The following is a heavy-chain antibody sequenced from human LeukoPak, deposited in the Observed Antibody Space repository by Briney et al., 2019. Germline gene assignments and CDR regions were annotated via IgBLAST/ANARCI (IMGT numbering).Heavy chain of an antibody. CDR1: GGSISSYY. D-gene: IGHD1-26*01. J-gene: IGHJ3*01. CDR2: IFYSGST. V-gene: IGHV4-59*08. Sequence: SETLSLTCTVSGGSISSYYWSWIRQPPGKGLEWIGYIFYSGSTNYYPSLKSRVTISVDTSKNQVSLKLSSVTAADTAVYYCARHGFGGRAFDLWGQGTMVTVSS. CDR3: ARHGFGGRAFDL.